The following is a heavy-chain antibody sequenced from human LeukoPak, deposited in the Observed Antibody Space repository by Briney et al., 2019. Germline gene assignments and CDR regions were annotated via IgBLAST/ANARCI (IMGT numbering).Heavy chain of an antibody. CDR1: GFTFSSYA. V-gene: IGHV3-23*01. J-gene: IGHJ3*02. Sequence: GGSLRHSXAASGFTFSSYAMSWVRQAPGKGVEWVSTISGSGGSTYYADSVKGRFTISRDNSKNTLYLQMNSLRAEDTAVYYCAKYVEMATRHDAFDIWGQGTMVTVSS. CDR2: ISGSGGST. D-gene: IGHD5-24*01. CDR3: AKYVEMATRHDAFDI.